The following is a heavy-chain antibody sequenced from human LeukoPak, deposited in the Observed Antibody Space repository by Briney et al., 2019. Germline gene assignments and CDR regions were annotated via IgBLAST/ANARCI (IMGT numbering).Heavy chain of an antibody. J-gene: IGHJ3*02. V-gene: IGHV3-48*03. CDR1: GFTFSSYA. D-gene: IGHD6-6*01. CDR3: ARLYSSSSGKAFDI. CDR2: ISSGRTI. Sequence: GRSLRLSCAASGFTFSSYAMHWVRQAPGKGLEWVSYISSGRTIYYADSVKGRFTISRDNAKNSLYLQMNSLRAEDTAVYYCARLYSSSSGKAFDIWGQGTMVTVSS.